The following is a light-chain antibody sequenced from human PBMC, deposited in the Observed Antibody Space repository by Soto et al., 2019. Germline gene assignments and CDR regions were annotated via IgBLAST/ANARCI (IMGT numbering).Light chain of an antibody. CDR3: QQYNNYST. Sequence: DIQMTHSPSTLSASVGDRVTITCRASQSIRTWLAWYQQKPGKAPQLLIYDASTLESGVPSRFSGSGSGTEFTLTISSLQPDDFATYYCQQYNNYSTFGQGTRLEIK. J-gene: IGKJ5*01. V-gene: IGKV1-5*01. CDR1: QSIRTW. CDR2: DAS.